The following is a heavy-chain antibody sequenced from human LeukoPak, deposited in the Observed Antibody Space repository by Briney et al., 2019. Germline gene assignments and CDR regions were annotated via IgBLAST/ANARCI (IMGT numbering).Heavy chain of an antibody. Sequence: PGRSLTLSCAASGFTFSSFGMHWVRQAPGKGLEWVAVIWYDASNKYYADSVKGRFTISRDNSKNTLYLQMNSLRDDDTAVYYCARVKFGDYAIDYWGQGTLVTVSS. J-gene: IGHJ4*02. CDR3: ARVKFGDYAIDY. CDR2: IWYDASNK. D-gene: IGHD4-17*01. CDR1: GFTFSSFG. V-gene: IGHV3-33*01.